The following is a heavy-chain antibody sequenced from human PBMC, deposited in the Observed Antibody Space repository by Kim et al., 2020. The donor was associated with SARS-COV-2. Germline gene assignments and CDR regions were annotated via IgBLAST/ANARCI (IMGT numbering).Heavy chain of an antibody. J-gene: IGHJ6*03. CDR3: ARSLVPFLGPTDDFWSGYWSCDDYMDV. CDR2: TYYRSKWYN. D-gene: IGHD3-3*01. Sequence: SQTLSLTCAISGDSVSSNSAAWNWIRQSPSRGLEWLGRTYYRSKWYNDYAVSVKSRITINPDTSKNQFSLQLNSVTPEDTAVYYCARSLVPFLGPTDDFWSGYWSCDDYMDVWGKGTTVTVSS. V-gene: IGHV6-1*01. CDR1: GDSVSSNSAA.